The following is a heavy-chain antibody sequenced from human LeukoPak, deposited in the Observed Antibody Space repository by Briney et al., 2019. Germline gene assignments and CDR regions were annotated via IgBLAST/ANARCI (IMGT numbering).Heavy chain of an antibody. CDR1: GGSISSSSYY. Sequence: SETLSLTCTVSGGSISSSSYYWGWIRQPPGKGLEWIGSVYYTGASYCNPSLKSRVTISIDTSKKHFSLKLTSVTAADTAVYYCARGAPPQNWGQGTLVTVSS. CDR2: VYYTGAS. V-gene: IGHV4-39*07. J-gene: IGHJ4*02. CDR3: ARGAPPQN.